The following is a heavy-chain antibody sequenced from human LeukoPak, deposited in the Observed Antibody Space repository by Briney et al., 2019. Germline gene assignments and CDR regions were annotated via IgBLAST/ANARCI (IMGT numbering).Heavy chain of an antibody. CDR1: GGSISSSGYY. CDR3: YTTSGGRPH. D-gene: IGHD2-2*02. J-gene: IGHJ4*02. Sequence: SQTLSLTCTVSGGSISSSGYYWGWIRQPPGKGLEWIGSMYYSGSTNYNPSVKSRVTISADTSRNQFSLNLSSVTAADTAVYYCYTTSGGRPHWGQGTLVTVSS. V-gene: IGHV4-39*01. CDR2: MYYSGST.